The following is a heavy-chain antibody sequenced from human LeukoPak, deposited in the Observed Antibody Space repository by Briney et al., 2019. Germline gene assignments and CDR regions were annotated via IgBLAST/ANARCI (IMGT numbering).Heavy chain of an antibody. CDR3: AKLASGSYYDY. V-gene: IGHV3-7*01. CDR2: IKQDGSKK. D-gene: IGHD1-26*01. Sequence: GGSLRLSCAASGFTFTNYWMSWVRQTPGKGLGWVANIKQDGSKKEYVDSVEGRFTISRDNAKNSLYLQMDSLRAEDTAMYYCAKLASGSYYDYWGQGTLVTVSS. J-gene: IGHJ4*02. CDR1: GFTFTNYW.